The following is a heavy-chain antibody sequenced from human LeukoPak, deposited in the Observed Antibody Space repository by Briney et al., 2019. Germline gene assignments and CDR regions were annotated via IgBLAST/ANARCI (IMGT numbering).Heavy chain of an antibody. J-gene: IGHJ6*03. CDR2: ISSSSSYI. D-gene: IGHD3-3*01. V-gene: IGHV3-21*01. CDR3: AGPPPFLEWSGDYFHYYYYMDV. Sequence: PGGSLRLSCAASGFTFSSYSMNWVRQAPGKGLEWVSSISSSSSYIYYADSVKGRFTISRDNAKNSLYLQMNSLRAEDTAVYYCAGPPPFLEWSGDYFHYYYYMDVWGKGTTVTVSS. CDR1: GFTFSSYS.